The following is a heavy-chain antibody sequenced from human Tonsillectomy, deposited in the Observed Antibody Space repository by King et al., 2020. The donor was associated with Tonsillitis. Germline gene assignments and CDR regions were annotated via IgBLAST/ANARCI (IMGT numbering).Heavy chain of an antibody. CDR2: ISSSGSTI. CDR1: GFTFSDYY. CDR3: ARSPYCYDSSGLTLLDAMDV. Sequence: QLVQSGGDLVKPGGSLRLSCAASGFTFSDYYMTWIRQAPGKGLEWVSYISSSGSTIYYADSVKGRFTISRDNAKNSLYLQMNSLRAEDTAVYYCARSPYCYDSSGLTLLDAMDVWGQGTTVTVSS. V-gene: IGHV3-11*01. J-gene: IGHJ6*02. D-gene: IGHD3-22*01.